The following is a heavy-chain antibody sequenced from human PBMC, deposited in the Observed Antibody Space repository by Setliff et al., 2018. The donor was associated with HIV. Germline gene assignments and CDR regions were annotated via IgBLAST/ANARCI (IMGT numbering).Heavy chain of an antibody. CDR1: GGSFSGYY. CDR3: ARQPLYNDYDWRSYYFDY. CDR2: INDNGST. Sequence: PSETLSLTCAVYGGSFSGYYWSWIRQPPGKGLEWIGEINDNGSTNYNPSLKSRVTISVDTSKNQLSLKLSSVTAADTAVYYCARQPLYNDYDWRSYYFDYWGQGSLVTVSS. V-gene: IGHV4-34*01. D-gene: IGHD5-12*01. J-gene: IGHJ4*02.